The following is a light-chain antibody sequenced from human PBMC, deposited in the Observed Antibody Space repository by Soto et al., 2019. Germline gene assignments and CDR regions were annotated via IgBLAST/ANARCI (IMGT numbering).Light chain of an antibody. CDR3: QQYNNWPPHT. CDR1: QSVSSN. CDR2: GAS. J-gene: IGKJ2*01. V-gene: IGKV3-15*01. Sequence: EVVMTQSPDTLSVSPGGRATLSCRASQSVSSNLAWYQQKPGQSPRLLIYGASTRATGIPARFSGSGSGTEFTLTISSLQSEDFAVYYCQQYNNWPPHTFGQGTRLEIK.